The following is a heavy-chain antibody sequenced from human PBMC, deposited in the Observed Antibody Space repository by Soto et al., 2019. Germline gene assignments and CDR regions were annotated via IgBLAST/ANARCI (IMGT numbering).Heavy chain of an antibody. J-gene: IGHJ4*02. D-gene: IGHD3-10*01. V-gene: IGHV3-11*01. CDR1: GFTFSDYY. CDR3: ARDPYNTGLFDS. Sequence: GGSLRLSCATSGFTFSDYYMTWIRQAPGKGLQWVAYISGGGDTIYYADSVRGRFTVSRDNANKSLYLQMYSLTAEDTAVFYCARDPYNTGLFDSWGPGTLVTVSS. CDR2: ISGGGDTI.